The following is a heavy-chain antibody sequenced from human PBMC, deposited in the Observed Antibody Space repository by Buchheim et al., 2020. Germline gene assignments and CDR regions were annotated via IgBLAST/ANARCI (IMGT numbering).Heavy chain of an antibody. V-gene: IGHV3-7*01. J-gene: IGHJ6*03. CDR3: ARDQYSSSWYGGYYYYMDV. CDR1: GFTFSSYW. D-gene: IGHD6-13*01. Sequence: EVQLVESGGGLVQPGGSLRLSCAASGFTFSSYWMSWVRQAPGKGLEWVANIKQDGSEKYYVDSVKGRFTISRDNAKNSLYLQMNSLRAEDTAVYYCARDQYSSSWYGGYYYYMDVWGKGTT. CDR2: IKQDGSEK.